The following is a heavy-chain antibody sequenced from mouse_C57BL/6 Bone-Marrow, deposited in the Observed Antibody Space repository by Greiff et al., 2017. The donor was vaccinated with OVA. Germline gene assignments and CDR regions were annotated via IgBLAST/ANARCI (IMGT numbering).Heavy chain of an antibody. Sequence: QVQLQQPGAELVKPGASVKLSCKASGYTFTSYWMHWVKQRPGQGLEWIGMIHPNSGSTNYNEKFTSKATLTVDKSSRTSYMQLSSLTSEDAAVYDRARRFTTVVAVDYWGQGTTLTVSS. D-gene: IGHD1-1*01. CDR1: GYTFTSYW. J-gene: IGHJ2*01. V-gene: IGHV1-64*01. CDR3: ARRFTTVVAVDY. CDR2: IHPNSGST.